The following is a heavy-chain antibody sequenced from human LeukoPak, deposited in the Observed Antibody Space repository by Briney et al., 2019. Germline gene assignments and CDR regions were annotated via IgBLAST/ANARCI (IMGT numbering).Heavy chain of an antibody. CDR3: ARAGRIEGYAFDI. D-gene: IGHD7-27*01. CDR1: GFTFSSYA. V-gene: IGHV3-30-3*01. J-gene: IGHJ3*02. CDR2: ISYDGSNK. Sequence: PGGSLRLSCAASGFTFSSYAMHWVRQAPGKGLEWVAVISYDGSNKYYADSVKGRFTISRDNSKNTLYLQMNSLRAEDTAVYYCARAGRIEGYAFDIWGQGTMVTVSS.